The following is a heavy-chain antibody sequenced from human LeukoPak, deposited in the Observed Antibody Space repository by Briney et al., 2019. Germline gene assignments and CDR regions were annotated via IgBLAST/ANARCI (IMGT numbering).Heavy chain of an antibody. Sequence: ASVKVSCKASGYTFTSYGISWVRQAPGQGLEWMGWISAYNGNTNYAQKLQGRVTMTTDTSTSTAYMELRSLRPDDTAVYYCARDEDFWSGYYSTSQYYYYYGMDVWGQGTTVTVSS. J-gene: IGHJ6*02. CDR2: ISAYNGNT. V-gene: IGHV1-18*01. D-gene: IGHD3-3*01. CDR1: GYTFTSYG. CDR3: ARDEDFWSGYYSTSQYYYYYGMDV.